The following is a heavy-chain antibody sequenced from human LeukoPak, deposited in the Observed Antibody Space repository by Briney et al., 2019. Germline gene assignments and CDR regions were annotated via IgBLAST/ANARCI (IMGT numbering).Heavy chain of an antibody. CDR1: GFTFRNYW. CDR2: IKKDGSDK. J-gene: IGHJ4*02. D-gene: IGHD1/OR15-1a*01. CDR3: ARDPGTGFDY. V-gene: IGHV3-7*03. Sequence: GGSLRLACAASGFTFRNYWTTWVRQAPGKGLEWVANIKKDGSDKYYVDSVKGRFTISRDNAKSSLYLQMNSLRVEDTAVYYCARDPGTGFDYWVQGTLVTVSS.